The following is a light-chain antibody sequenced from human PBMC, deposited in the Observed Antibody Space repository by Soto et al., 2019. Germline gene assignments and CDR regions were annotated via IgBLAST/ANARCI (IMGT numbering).Light chain of an antibody. Sequence: QSVLTPPASVSGSPGQTITISCTGTSSDVGRYNTVSWYQHHPGKAPNLIIYEVTHRPAGISDRFSASKSGNTASLTISGLQAEDEADYYCNSLRVNHLYVFGSGTKVTVL. CDR1: SSDVGRYNT. J-gene: IGLJ1*01. V-gene: IGLV2-14*01. CDR3: NSLRVNHLYV. CDR2: EVT.